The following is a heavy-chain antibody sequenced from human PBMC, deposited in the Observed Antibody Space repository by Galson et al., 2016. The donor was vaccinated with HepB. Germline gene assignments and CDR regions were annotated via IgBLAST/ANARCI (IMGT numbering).Heavy chain of an antibody. V-gene: IGHV3-11*06. J-gene: IGHJ3*02. Sequence: SLRLSCAASGFRFSDYYMNWIRQAPGKGLEWVSSISSGSSYTKYADSVEGRFTISRDNAKNSLYLRMNSLRAEDTATYYCARGSFYPYDILTGNSPAAFDIWGQGTMVTVSS. CDR1: GFRFSDYY. CDR2: ISSGSSYT. D-gene: IGHD3-9*01. CDR3: ARGSFYPYDILTGNSPAAFDI.